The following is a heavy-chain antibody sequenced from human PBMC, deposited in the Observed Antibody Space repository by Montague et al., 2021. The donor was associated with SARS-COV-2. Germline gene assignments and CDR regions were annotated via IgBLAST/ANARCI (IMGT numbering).Heavy chain of an antibody. V-gene: IGHV2-70*01. D-gene: IGHD4-17*01. CDR1: GFSLSTSGMC. CDR2: IDWDDYK. Sequence: PALVKPTQTLTLTCTFSGFSLSTSGMCVSWIRQPPGKALEWLALIDWDDYKYYSTSLKTRLTISKDTSKNQVVLTMTNMDPVDTATYYCARIPAVTTGLNYYYYYGMDVWGQGTTVTVSS. J-gene: IGHJ6*02. CDR3: ARIPAVTTGLNYYYYYGMDV.